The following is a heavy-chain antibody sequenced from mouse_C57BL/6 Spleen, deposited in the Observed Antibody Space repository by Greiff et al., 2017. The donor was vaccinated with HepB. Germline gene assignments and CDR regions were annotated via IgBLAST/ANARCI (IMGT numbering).Heavy chain of an antibody. D-gene: IGHD3-2*02. V-gene: IGHV1-61*01. CDR1: GYTFTSYW. Sequence: VQLQQPGAELVRPGSSVKLSCKASGYTFTSYWMDWVKQRPGQGLEWIGNIYPSDSETHYNQKFKDKATLTVDKSSSTAYMQLSSLTSEDSAVYYCARGAQATYFDYWGQGTTLTVSS. J-gene: IGHJ2*01. CDR2: IYPSDSET. CDR3: ARGAQATYFDY.